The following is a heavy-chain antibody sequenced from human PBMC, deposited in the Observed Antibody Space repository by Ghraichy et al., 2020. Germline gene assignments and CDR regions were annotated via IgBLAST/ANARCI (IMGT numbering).Heavy chain of an antibody. CDR3: AREDIVVVPAAMEGATFDP. V-gene: IGHV3-21*01. D-gene: IGHD2-2*01. CDR1: GFTFSSYS. Sequence: LSLTCAASGFTFSSYSMNWVRQAPGKGLEWVSSISSSSSYIYYADSVKGRFTISRDNAKNSLYLQMNSLRAEDTAVYYCAREDIVVVPAAMEGATFDPWGQGTLVTVSS. J-gene: IGHJ5*02. CDR2: ISSSSSYI.